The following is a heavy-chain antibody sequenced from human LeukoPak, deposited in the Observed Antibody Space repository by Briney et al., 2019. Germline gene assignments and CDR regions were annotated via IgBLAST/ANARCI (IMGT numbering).Heavy chain of an antibody. J-gene: IGHJ4*02. CDR1: GGSISSGSYY. CDR2: IYTSGST. CDR3: ARENGDYVAYYFDY. Sequence: SQTLSLTCTVSGGSISSGSYYWSWIRQPAGTGLEWIGRIYTSGSTNYNPSLKSRVTISVDTSKNQFSLKLSSVTAADTAVYYCARENGDYVAYYFDYWGQGTLVTVSS. D-gene: IGHD4-17*01. V-gene: IGHV4-61*02.